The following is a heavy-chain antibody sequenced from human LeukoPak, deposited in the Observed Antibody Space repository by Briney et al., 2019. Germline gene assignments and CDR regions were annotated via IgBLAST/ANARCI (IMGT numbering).Heavy chain of an antibody. D-gene: IGHD5-18*01. CDR1: GYTFTGYY. J-gene: IGHJ4*02. CDR3: ARETDTAMVKSVDY. Sequence: ASVKVSCKASGYTFTGYYMHWVRQAPGHGLEWMGWINPNSGGTNYAQKFQGRVTMTRDTSISTAYMELSRLRSDDTAVYYCARETDTAMVKSVDYWGQGTLVTVSS. V-gene: IGHV1-2*02. CDR2: INPNSGGT.